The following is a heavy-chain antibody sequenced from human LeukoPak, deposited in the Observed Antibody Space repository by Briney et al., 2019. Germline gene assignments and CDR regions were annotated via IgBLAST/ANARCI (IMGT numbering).Heavy chain of an antibody. J-gene: IGHJ5*02. CDR3: AKELRGYSYGSRNNWFDP. V-gene: IGHV3-30*18. CDR2: ISYDGSNK. CDR1: GFTFSSYG. Sequence: GGSLRLSCAASGFTFSSYGMHWVRQAPGKGLEWVAVISYDGSNKYYADSVKGRFTISRDNSKNTLYLQMNSLRAEDTAVYYCAKELRGYSYGSRNNWFDPWGQGTLVTVSS. D-gene: IGHD5-18*01.